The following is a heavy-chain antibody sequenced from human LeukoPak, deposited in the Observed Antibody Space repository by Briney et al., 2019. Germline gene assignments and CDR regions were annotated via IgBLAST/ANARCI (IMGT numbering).Heavy chain of an antibody. CDR3: ARVSVVVATPGSFDI. D-gene: IGHD3-22*01. CDR2: IYYSGST. J-gene: IGHJ3*02. Sequence: SETLSLTCAVSGGSISSYYRSWIRQPPGKGLEWIGYIYYSGSTNYNPSLRSRVTISVETSKNQCSLKMSSVTAADTAVYYCARVSVVVATPGSFDIWGQGKMVTVSS. V-gene: IGHV4-59*01. CDR1: GGSISSYY.